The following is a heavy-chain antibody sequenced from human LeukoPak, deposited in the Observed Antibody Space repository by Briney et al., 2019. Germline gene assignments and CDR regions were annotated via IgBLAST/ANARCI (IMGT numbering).Heavy chain of an antibody. D-gene: IGHD5-18*01. J-gene: IGHJ4*02. CDR2: FYYSGST. V-gene: IGHV4-59*01. Sequence: SETLSLTCAVSGGSISIYYWSWIRQPPGKGLEWIGFFYYSGSTNYNPSLKSRVTISVDTSKNHFSLKLSFVTAADTAVNYCARGPGGYSYGYYFDYWGQGTLVTVSS. CDR3: ARGPGGYSYGYYFDY. CDR1: GGSISIYY.